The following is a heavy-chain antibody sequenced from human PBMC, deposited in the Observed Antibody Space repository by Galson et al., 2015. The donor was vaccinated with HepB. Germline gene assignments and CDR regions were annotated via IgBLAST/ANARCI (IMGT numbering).Heavy chain of an antibody. CDR2: ISTTGTNM. V-gene: IGHV3-48*01. Sequence: SLRLSCAASGFTFSSFTMNWVRQAPGKRLEWVSYISTTGTNMFYVDSVKGRFAVSRDNAKNSLYLQMNSLRAEDTAIYYCARVVLSGSYWYFDFWGQGTLVTVSS. CDR3: ARVVLSGSYWYFDF. CDR1: GFTFSSFT. D-gene: IGHD1-26*01. J-gene: IGHJ4*02.